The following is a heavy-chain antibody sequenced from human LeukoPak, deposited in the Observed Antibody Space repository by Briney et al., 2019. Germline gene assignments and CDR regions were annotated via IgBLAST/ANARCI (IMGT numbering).Heavy chain of an antibody. D-gene: IGHD6-13*01. CDR3: ARNTLGAAVSID. V-gene: IGHV4-59*01. Sequence: SETLSLTCTVSGDSISSYYWSWIRQPPGKGLEWIGYMYYSGSTNYNPSLKSRVTISVDTSKNQFSLKLSSVTAAHTAVYYCARNTLGAAVSIDWGQGTLVTVSS. CDR1: GDSISSYY. CDR2: MYYSGST. J-gene: IGHJ4*02.